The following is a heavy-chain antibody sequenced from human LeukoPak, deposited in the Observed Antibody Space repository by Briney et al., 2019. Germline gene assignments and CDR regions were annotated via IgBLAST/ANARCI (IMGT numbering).Heavy chain of an antibody. Sequence: GGSLRLSCAASGFTFSSYGMHWVRQAPGKGLEWVAFIRYDGSIKYYADSVKGRFTISRDNSKNTLYLQMNSLRAEDTAVYYCAKRPGFGVVIQGFDYWGQGTLVTVSS. CDR2: IRYDGSIK. D-gene: IGHD3-3*01. V-gene: IGHV3-30*02. CDR3: AKRPGFGVVIQGFDY. CDR1: GFTFSSYG. J-gene: IGHJ4*02.